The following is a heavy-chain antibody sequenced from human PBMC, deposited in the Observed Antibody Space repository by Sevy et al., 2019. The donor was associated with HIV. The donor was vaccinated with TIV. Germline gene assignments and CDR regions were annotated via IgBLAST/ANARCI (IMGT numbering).Heavy chain of an antibody. D-gene: IGHD3-3*01. CDR2: IKSKTDGGTT. J-gene: IGHJ4*02. CDR1: GFTFSNAW. V-gene: IGHV3-15*01. Sequence: GGFLRLSCAASGFTFSNAWMSWVRQAPGKGLEWVGRIKSKTDGGTTDYAAPVKGRFTISRDDSKNTLYLQMNSLKTEDTAVYYCTTSITIFGVVINEGYWGQGTLVTVSS. CDR3: TTSITIFGVVINEGY.